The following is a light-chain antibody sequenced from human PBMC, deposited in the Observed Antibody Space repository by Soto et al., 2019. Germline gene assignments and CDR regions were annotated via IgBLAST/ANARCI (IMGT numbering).Light chain of an antibody. CDR2: RNN. Sequence: QSVLTQPRSASGTPGQTVTISCSGSSSNIGMNYVYWYQQLPGTAPKLLIYRNNQRPSGVPDRFSGSNSGTSASLAISGLRSEDKADYYCAAWDDSLSAVVFGGGTKVTVL. CDR3: AAWDDSLSAVV. V-gene: IGLV1-47*01. CDR1: SSNIGMNY. J-gene: IGLJ2*01.